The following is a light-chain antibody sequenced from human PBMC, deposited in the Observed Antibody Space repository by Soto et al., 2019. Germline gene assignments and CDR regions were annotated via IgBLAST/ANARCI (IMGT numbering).Light chain of an antibody. Sequence: QSALTQPASVSGSPGQSITISCTGTSSDVGSYNLVSWYQQRPGKAPKLMIYEVSKRPSGVSNRFSGSKSGNTASLIISGLQAEDEADYSCCSYAGSSTWVFGGGTKLTVL. CDR2: EVS. CDR3: CSYAGSSTWV. V-gene: IGLV2-23*02. J-gene: IGLJ3*02. CDR1: SSDVGSYNL.